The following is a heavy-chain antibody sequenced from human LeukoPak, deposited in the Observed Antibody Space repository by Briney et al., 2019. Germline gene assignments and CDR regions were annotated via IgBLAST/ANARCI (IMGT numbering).Heavy chain of an antibody. CDR3: AKLWSSRLMAPIDY. J-gene: IGHJ4*02. V-gene: IGHV3-23*01. CDR2: ISGSGGST. D-gene: IGHD3-16*01. Sequence: PGGSLRLSCAASGFTFSSYAMSWVRQAPGKGLEWVSAISGSGGSTYYADSVKGRFTISRDNSKNTLYLQMNSLRAEDTAVYYCAKLWSSRLMAPIDYWGQGTLVTVSS. CDR1: GFTFSSYA.